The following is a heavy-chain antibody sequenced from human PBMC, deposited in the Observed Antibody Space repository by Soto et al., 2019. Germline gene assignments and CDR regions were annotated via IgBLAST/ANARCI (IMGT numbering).Heavy chain of an antibody. D-gene: IGHD1-26*01. J-gene: IGHJ4*02. CDR1: GGTFSSYS. CDR2: IIPIFGTA. V-gene: IGHV1-69*01. CDR3: ARDGGRHSGGIDY. Sequence: QVQLVQSGAEVKKPGSSVKVSCKASGGTFSSYSINWVRQASGQGLEWMGEIIPIFGTANYAQKFQGRVTITADESTSTAYMELSSLGSEETAVYYCARDGGRHSGGIDYWGQGTLVTVSS.